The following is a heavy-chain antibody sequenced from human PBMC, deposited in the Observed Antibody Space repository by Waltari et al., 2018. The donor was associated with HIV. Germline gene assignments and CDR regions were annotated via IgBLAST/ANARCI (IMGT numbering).Heavy chain of an antibody. Sequence: EVQLVESGGGLVKRGGSLRLAWGASGLTFSGYRRTWGRRAPGKGLELVSSISSSSSYIYYADSVKGRFTISRDNAKNSLYLQMNSLRAEDTAVYYCARDRYCSGGSCYVRQYFQHWGQGTLVTVSS. CDR2: ISSSSSYI. V-gene: IGHV3-21*01. CDR1: GLTFSGYR. J-gene: IGHJ1*01. CDR3: ARDRYCSGGSCYVRQYFQH. D-gene: IGHD2-15*01.